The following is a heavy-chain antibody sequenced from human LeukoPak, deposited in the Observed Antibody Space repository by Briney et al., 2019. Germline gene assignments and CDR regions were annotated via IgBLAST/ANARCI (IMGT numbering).Heavy chain of an antibody. J-gene: IGHJ5*02. CDR1: GGSLSSYY. V-gene: IGHV4-59*08. CDR3: ARNHIAVAGMSGSYNWFDP. Sequence: SETLSLTCTVSGGSLSSYYWSWIRQPPGKGLEWIGYIYYSGSTNYNPSLKSRVTISVDTSKNQFSLKLSSVTAADTAVYYCARNHIAVAGMSGSYNWFDPWGQGTLVTVSS. CDR2: IYYSGST. D-gene: IGHD6-19*01.